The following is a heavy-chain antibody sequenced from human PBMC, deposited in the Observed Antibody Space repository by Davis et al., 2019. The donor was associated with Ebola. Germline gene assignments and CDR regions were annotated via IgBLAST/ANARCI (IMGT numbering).Heavy chain of an antibody. D-gene: IGHD2-15*01. CDR2: IYYSGST. Sequence: SETLSLTCTVSGGSISSYYWSWIRQPPGKGLEWIGYIYYSGSTNYNPSLKSRVTISVDTSKNQFSLKLSSVTAADTAVYYCARGYGPKCRGGTCVNDSWGQGTLVTVSS. CDR1: GGSISSYY. CDR3: ARGYGPKCRGGTCVNDS. J-gene: IGHJ4*02. V-gene: IGHV4-59*12.